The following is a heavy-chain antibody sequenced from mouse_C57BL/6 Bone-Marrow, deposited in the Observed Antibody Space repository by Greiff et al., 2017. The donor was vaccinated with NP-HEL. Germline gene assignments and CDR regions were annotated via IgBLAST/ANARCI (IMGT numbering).Heavy chain of an antibody. J-gene: IGHJ3*01. CDR3: ARAGYDYEAWFAY. CDR2: ISDGGSYT. Sequence: EVMLVESGGGLVKPGGSLKLSCAASGFTFSSYAMSWVRQTPEKRLEWVATISDGGSYTYYPDNVKGRFTISRDNAKNNLYLQMSHLKSEDTAMYYCARAGYDYEAWFAYWGQGTLVTVSA. V-gene: IGHV5-4*03. CDR1: GFTFSSYA. D-gene: IGHD2-4*01.